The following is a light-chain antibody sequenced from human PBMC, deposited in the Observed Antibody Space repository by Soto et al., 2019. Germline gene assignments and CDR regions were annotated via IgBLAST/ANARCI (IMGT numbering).Light chain of an antibody. J-gene: IGKJ3*01. V-gene: IGKV1-5*01. Sequence: GDRVTITCRASQSISSWLAWYQQKPGKAPKLLIYDASSLESGVPSRFSGSGSGTEFTLTISSLQPDDFATHYCQQYNSYPFTFGPGTKVDIK. CDR2: DAS. CDR3: QQYNSYPFT. CDR1: QSISSW.